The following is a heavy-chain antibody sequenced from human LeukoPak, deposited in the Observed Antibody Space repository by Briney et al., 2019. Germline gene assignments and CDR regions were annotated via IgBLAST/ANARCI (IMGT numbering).Heavy chain of an antibody. D-gene: IGHD2-2*01. CDR3: ARRVVVPAAPYYFDY. V-gene: IGHV3-74*01. CDR1: GFTFSSYA. J-gene: IGHJ4*02. CDR2: INSDGSST. Sequence: GGSLRLSCAASGFTFSSYAMSWVRQAPGKGLVWVSRINSDGSSTSYADSVKGRFTISRDNAKNTLYLQMNSLRAEDTAVYYCARRVVVPAAPYYFDYWGQGTLVTVSS.